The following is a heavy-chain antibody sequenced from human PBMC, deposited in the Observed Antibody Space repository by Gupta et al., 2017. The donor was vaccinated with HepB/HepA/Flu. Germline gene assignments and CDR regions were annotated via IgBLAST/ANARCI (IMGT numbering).Heavy chain of an antibody. CDR2: INRDAGKT. J-gene: IGHJ4*02. D-gene: IGHD6-19*01. CDR1: GFTFSSFD. V-gene: IGHV3-23*01. Sequence: EVQLLESGGGLLQPGGSLRLSCAASGFTFSSFDMNWVRQAPGKGLEWVSGINRDAGKTHYADFVKGRFTISRDNSRNTLSLQMTSLRVEETAVYYCAKARASGRMFYFDSGGQGTLVTVS. CDR3: AKARASGRMFYFDS.